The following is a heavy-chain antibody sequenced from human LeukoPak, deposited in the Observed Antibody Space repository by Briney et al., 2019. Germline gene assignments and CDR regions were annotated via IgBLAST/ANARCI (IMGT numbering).Heavy chain of an antibody. Sequence: SETLSLTCSVSGGSIRNYYWTWIRQPPGKGLEWIGHVSNSGNTKYNPSLKSRVTISIDTSKKHFSLNLSSVSAADTAVYYCASRAFYDSSGLDFWGQGILVTVSS. CDR1: GGSIRNYY. D-gene: IGHD3-22*01. CDR3: ASRAFYDSSGLDF. V-gene: IGHV4-59*08. J-gene: IGHJ4*02. CDR2: VSNSGNT.